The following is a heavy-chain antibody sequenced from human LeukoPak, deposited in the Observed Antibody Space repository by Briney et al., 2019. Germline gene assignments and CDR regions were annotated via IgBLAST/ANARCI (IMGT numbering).Heavy chain of an antibody. V-gene: IGHV3-74*01. D-gene: IGHD2-21*01. J-gene: IGHJ4*02. Sequence: GGSLRLSCAASGFTFNDYWMHRVRQVPGKGLVWVSRINDDASRIFYADSVKGRFTISRDNSQNTLYLQMNSLRADDTAVYYCVRGALASCGGGRCHGIFDNWGQGILVTVSS. CDR2: INDDASRI. CDR1: GFTFNDYW. CDR3: VRGALASCGGGRCHGIFDN.